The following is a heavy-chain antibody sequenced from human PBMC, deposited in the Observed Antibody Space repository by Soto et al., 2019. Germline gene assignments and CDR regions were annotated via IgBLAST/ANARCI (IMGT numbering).Heavy chain of an antibody. CDR2: ISAYNGNT. D-gene: IGHD3-22*01. CDR1: GYTFTSYG. J-gene: IGHJ4*02. Sequence: ASVKVSCKASGYTFTSYGISWVRQAPGQGLEWMGWISAYNGNTNYAQKLQGRVTMTTDTSTSTAYMELRSLRSDDTAVYYCAITEGYYDSSGYYYWGQGTLVTVSS. CDR3: AITEGYYDSSGYYY. V-gene: IGHV1-18*01.